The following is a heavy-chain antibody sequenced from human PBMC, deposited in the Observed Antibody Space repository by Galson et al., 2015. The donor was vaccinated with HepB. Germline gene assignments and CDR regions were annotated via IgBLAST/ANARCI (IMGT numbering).Heavy chain of an antibody. V-gene: IGHV3-21*01. CDR1: GFTFSSYS. D-gene: IGHD1-1*01. CDR2: ISSSSSYI. J-gene: IGHJ3*02. CDR3: ARHWNHDAIEI. Sequence: SLRLSCAAYGFTFSSYSMNWVRQAPGKGLEWVSSISSSSSYIYYADSVKGRFTISRDNAKNSLYLQMNSLRVEDTALYYCARHWNHDAIEIWGQGTLVTVSS.